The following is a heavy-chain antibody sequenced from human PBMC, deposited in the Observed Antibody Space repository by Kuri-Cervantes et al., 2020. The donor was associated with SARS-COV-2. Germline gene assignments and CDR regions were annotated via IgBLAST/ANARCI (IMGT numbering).Heavy chain of an antibody. J-gene: IGHJ6*03. CDR3: ARDSLERTMDV. D-gene: IGHD3-3*01. CDR2: ISAYSGNT. CDR1: GHTFTSYG. Sequence: ASVKVSCKASGHTFTSYGISWVRQAPGQGLEWMGWISAYSGNTNYAQKLRGRVTMTTDTSTSTAYMELRSLRSDDTAVYYCARDSLERTMDVWGKGTTVTVSS. V-gene: IGHV1-18*01.